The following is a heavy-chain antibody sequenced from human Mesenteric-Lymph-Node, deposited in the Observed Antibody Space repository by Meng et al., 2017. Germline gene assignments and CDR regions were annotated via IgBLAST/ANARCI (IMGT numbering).Heavy chain of an antibody. D-gene: IGHD1-1*01. CDR1: GGSISSTNYY. Sequence: SETLSLTCTVSGGSISSTNYYWNWIRQSPGKSLEWIGYIDYSGSTYYTPSLKSRVTISLDTSKTQFSLRLSSVTAADTAVYYCARKGRGGTTGTTVGNDAFDIWGQGTMVTVSS. CDR2: IDYSGST. V-gene: IGHV4-30-4*08. CDR3: ARKGRGGTTGTTVGNDAFDI. J-gene: IGHJ3*02.